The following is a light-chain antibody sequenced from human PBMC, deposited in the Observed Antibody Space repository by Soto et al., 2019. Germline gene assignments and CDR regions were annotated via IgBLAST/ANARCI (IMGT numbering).Light chain of an antibody. Sequence: EFVLTQSPATLSLSPGERATLSCRASQSVTSYLSLYHQKPGQAPRLLIYGASSRATSIPDTFSGSGSGTELSLTISSLEPEDFAVYYCQQHGSSPELTFGGGTKVDIK. CDR1: QSVTSY. CDR2: GAS. CDR3: QQHGSSPELT. J-gene: IGKJ4*01. V-gene: IGKV3-20*01.